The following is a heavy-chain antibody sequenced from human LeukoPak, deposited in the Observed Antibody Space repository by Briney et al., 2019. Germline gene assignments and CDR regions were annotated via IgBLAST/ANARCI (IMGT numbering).Heavy chain of an antibody. Sequence: GASVKVSCKASGYTXTSYYIHWVRQAPGQGLEWMGIINPSGSSTSYPQKFQDRVTMTRDTSTSTVYMELSSLKSDDTAIYYCARGVFGELEKLMFQHWGQGTLVTVSS. CDR2: INPSGSST. CDR1: GYTXTSYY. V-gene: IGHV1-46*01. J-gene: IGHJ1*01. D-gene: IGHD3-10*02. CDR3: ARGVFGELEKLMFQH.